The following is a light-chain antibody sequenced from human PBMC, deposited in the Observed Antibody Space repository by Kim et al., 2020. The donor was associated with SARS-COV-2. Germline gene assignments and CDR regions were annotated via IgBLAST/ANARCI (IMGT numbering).Light chain of an antibody. V-gene: IGLV3-21*04. Sequence: SYELTQPPSVSVDPGKTARITCGGNNIGSKSVHWYQQKPGQAPVLVIYYDSDRPSGIPERFSGSNSGNTATLTISRVEAGDEADYYCQVWDSSSDHPRVVFGGGTQLTVL. CDR3: QVWDSSSDHPRVV. J-gene: IGLJ2*01. CDR1: NIGSKS. CDR2: YDS.